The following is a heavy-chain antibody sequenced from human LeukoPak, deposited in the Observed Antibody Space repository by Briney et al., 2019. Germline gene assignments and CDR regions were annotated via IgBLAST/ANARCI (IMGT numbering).Heavy chain of an antibody. CDR3: ARVYCSGGSCYKYFDY. CDR2: INSDGSST. J-gene: IGHJ4*02. Sequence: PGGSLRLSCTASGFTFSNFWMHWVRQAPGKGLVWVSRINSDGSSTSYADSVKGRFTISRDNAKNTLYLQMNSLRAEDTAVYYCARVYCSGGSCYKYFDYWGQGTLVTVSS. CDR1: GFTFSNFW. D-gene: IGHD2-15*01. V-gene: IGHV3-74*01.